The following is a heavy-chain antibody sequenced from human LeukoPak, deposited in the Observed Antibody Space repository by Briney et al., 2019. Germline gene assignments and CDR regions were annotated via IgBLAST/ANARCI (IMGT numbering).Heavy chain of an antibody. CDR3: ARGRRYFDWLPYDY. J-gene: IGHJ4*02. V-gene: IGHV4-34*01. D-gene: IGHD3-9*01. CDR2: INHSGST. CDR1: GGSFSGYY. Sequence: PSETLSLTCAVYGGSFSGYYWSWIRQPPGKGLEWIGEINHSGSTNYNPSLKSRVTISVDTSKNQFSLKLSSVTAADTAVYYRARGRRYFDWLPYDYWGQGTLVTVSS.